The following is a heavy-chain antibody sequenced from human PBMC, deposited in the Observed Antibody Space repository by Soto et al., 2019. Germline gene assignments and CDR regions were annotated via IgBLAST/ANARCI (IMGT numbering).Heavy chain of an antibody. CDR1: GYTFTSYD. CDR2: MNPNSGNT. J-gene: IGHJ4*02. D-gene: IGHD2-15*01. CDR3: ARRYCSGGSCYSLVGNDY. V-gene: IGHV1-8*01. Sequence: QVQLVQSGAEVKKPGASVKVSCKASGYTFTSYDINWVRQATGQGLEWMGWMNPNSGNTGYAQKFQGRVTMTRNTSISTAYMELSSLRSEDTAVYYCARRYCSGGSCYSLVGNDYWGQGTLVTVSS.